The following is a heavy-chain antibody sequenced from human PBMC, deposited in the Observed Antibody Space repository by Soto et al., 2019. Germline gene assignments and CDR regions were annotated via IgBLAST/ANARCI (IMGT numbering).Heavy chain of an antibody. CDR1: GFTFSTYA. CDR2: ISGSGDST. Sequence: TGGSLRLSCAASGFTFSTYAMNWVRQAPGKGLEWVSGISGSGDSTYYADSVKGRFTVSRGNSKNTLYLQMNSLRAEDTAVFYCAKERSSGWSFDYWGQGTLVTVSS. D-gene: IGHD6-19*01. CDR3: AKERSSGWSFDY. J-gene: IGHJ4*02. V-gene: IGHV3-23*01.